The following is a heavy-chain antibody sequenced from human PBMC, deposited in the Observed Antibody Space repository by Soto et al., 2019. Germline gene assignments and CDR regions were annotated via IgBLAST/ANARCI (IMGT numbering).Heavy chain of an antibody. J-gene: IGHJ5*02. Sequence: QLVESGGGFVQPGGSLRLSCVASGFSFDDFAMHWVRQAPGKGLEWISGITWNSVSTDYANSVKGRFTVSRDNAKNSLYLQMSSLTTEDTALYFCAKERVRFLDAWGQGTLVTVSS. CDR1: GFSFDDFA. CDR3: AKERVRFLDA. CDR2: ITWNSVST. V-gene: IGHV3-9*01. D-gene: IGHD3-3*01.